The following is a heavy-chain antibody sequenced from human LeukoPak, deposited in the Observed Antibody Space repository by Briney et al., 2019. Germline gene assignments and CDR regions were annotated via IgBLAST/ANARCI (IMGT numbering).Heavy chain of an antibody. V-gene: IGHV4-59*01. CDR1: GGSISNYY. D-gene: IGHD4-11*01. Sequence: SETLFLTCTVSGGSISNYYWNWIRQPPGKGLEWIGYMYYSGSTNYNPSLKSRVTISVDTSKNQFSLNLSSVTAADTAVYYCARASDLDYRNYYYMDVWGKGTTVTVSS. J-gene: IGHJ6*03. CDR3: ARASDLDYRNYYYMDV. CDR2: MYYSGST.